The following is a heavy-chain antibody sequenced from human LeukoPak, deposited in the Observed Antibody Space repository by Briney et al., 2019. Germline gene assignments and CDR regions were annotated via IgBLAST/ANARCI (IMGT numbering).Heavy chain of an antibody. Sequence: PGGSLRLSCAASGFTFSSYAMSWVRQAPGKGLEWVSAIGGSGSSTYYADSVKGRFTISRDNSKNTLYLQMNSLRAEDTAIYYCAKDRETYYAERRFNWFDPWGQGTLVTVSS. CDR3: AKDRETYYAERRFNWFDP. J-gene: IGHJ5*02. CDR2: IGGSGSST. D-gene: IGHD2/OR15-2a*01. CDR1: GFTFSSYA. V-gene: IGHV3-23*01.